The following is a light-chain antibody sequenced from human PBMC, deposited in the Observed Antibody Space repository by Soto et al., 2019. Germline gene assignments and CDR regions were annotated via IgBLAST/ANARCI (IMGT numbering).Light chain of an antibody. CDR2: DAS. CDR3: QQYNTFSTT. J-gene: IGKJ1*01. V-gene: IGKV1-5*01. Sequence: DLQVTQSPSTLSASIGDRVTITCRASHSISSWLAWYQQKPGKAPKLLIYDASSLESGVPSRFSGSGFGTDFTLTISSLQPDDFATYYCQQYNTFSTTFGQGTKVEIK. CDR1: HSISSW.